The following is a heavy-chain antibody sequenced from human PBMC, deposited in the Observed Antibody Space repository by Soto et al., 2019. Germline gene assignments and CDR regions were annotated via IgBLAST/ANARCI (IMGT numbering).Heavy chain of an antibody. V-gene: IGHV4-34*01. CDR3: ARTVTISGEKGWFDP. J-gene: IGHJ5*02. D-gene: IGHD3-3*01. CDR1: GGSFSGYY. Sequence: QVQLQQWGAGLLKPSETLSLTCAVYGGSFSGYYWSWIRQPPGKGLEWIGEINHSGSTNYNPSLKSRVTRSVDTSKNQFSLKLSSVTAADTAVYYCARTVTISGEKGWFDPWGQGPLVTVSS. CDR2: INHSGST.